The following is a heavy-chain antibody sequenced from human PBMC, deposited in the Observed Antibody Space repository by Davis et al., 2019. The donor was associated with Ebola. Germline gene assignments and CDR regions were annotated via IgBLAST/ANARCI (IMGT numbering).Heavy chain of an antibody. D-gene: IGHD6-13*01. Sequence: GGSLRLSCAASGFTFSSYGMHWVRQAPGKGLEWVAVIWYDGSNKYYADSVKGRFTISRDNSKNTLYLQMNSLRAEDTAVYYCAKGWSSSWTLFDYWGQGTLVTVSS. CDR1: GFTFSSYG. V-gene: IGHV3-30*02. CDR2: IWYDGSNK. CDR3: AKGWSSSWTLFDY. J-gene: IGHJ4*02.